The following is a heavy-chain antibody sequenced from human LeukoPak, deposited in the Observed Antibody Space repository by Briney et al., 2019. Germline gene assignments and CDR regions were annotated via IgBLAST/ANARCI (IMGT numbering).Heavy chain of an antibody. V-gene: IGHV1-18*04. J-gene: IGHJ4*02. CDR1: RYTFTGYY. D-gene: IGHD5-24*01. Sequence: ASVKVSCKASRYTFTGYYMHWVRQAPGQGLEWMGWISAYNGNTNYAQKLQGRVTMTRDMSTSTVYMELSSLRSEDTAVYYCAREKKEMATSTAPGYWGQGTLVTVSS. CDR3: AREKKEMATSTAPGY. CDR2: ISAYNGNT.